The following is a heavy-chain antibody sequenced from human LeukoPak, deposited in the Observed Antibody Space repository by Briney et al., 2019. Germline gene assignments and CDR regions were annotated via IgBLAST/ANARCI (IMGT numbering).Heavy chain of an antibody. CDR1: GFTFYDYD. D-gene: IGHD6-19*01. CDR2: ISWNSGSI. Sequence: GRSLRLSCAASGFTFYDYDMQWVRQAPGKGLEWVSGISWNSGSIGYADSVKGRFTISRDNDKNSLYLQMNSLRAEDTAVYYCAKDIGLYSRGSSGYWGQGTVVTVSS. J-gene: IGHJ4*02. CDR3: AKDIGLYSRGSSGY. V-gene: IGHV3-9*01.